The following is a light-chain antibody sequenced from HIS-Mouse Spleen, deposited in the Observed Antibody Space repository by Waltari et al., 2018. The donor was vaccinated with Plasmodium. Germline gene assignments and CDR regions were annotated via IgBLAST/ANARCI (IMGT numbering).Light chain of an antibody. CDR2: AAS. V-gene: IGKV1-8*01. CDR3: QQYYSYPLT. Sequence: AIRMTQSPSSFSASTGDTVTITCRASQGISSYLAWYQQYPGKAPKLLIYAASTLQSGVPSRFSGSGSGTDFTLTISCLQSEDFATYYCQQYYSYPLTFGGGTKVEIK. CDR1: QGISSY. J-gene: IGKJ4*01.